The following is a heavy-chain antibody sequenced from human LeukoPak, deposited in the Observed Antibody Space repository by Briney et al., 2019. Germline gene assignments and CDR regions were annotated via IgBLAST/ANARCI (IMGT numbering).Heavy chain of an antibody. V-gene: IGHV3-21*01. CDR3: AREMDDILTGYGLDY. CDR1: GFTFSSYS. D-gene: IGHD3-9*01. CDR2: ISSTGSYI. J-gene: IGHJ4*02. Sequence: PGGSLRLSCAASGFTFSSYSMNWVRQAPGKGLEWVSSISSTGSYIFYADSVKGRFTISRDNAKNSLYLQMNCLRAEDTAVYYCAREMDDILTGYGLDYWGQGTLVTVSS.